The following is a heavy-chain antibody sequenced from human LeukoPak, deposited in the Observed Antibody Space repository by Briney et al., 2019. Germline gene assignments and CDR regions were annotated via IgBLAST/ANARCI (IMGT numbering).Heavy chain of an antibody. CDR1: GGSVTSTYYY. J-gene: IGHJ3*02. Sequence: SETLSLTCTVSGGSVTSTYYYWGWIRQPPGKGLEWIGNIYNSGNTYYNPSLKGRVTKSLDTSKNQFSLTLTSVTAADTAVYYCAGSGSYSFHAFDIWGQGTMVTVSS. V-gene: IGHV4-39*07. CDR3: AGSGSYSFHAFDI. CDR2: IYNSGNT. D-gene: IGHD1-26*01.